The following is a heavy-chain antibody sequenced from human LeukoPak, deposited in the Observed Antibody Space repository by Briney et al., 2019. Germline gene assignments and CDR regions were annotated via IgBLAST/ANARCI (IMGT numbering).Heavy chain of an antibody. CDR2: ISYDGSNK. CDR1: GFTFSSYA. D-gene: IGHD4-11*01. J-gene: IGHJ6*02. Sequence: QAGRSLRLSCAASGFTFSSYAMHWVRQAPGKGLEWVAVISYDGSNKYYADSVKGRFTISRDNAKNSLYLQMNSLRAEDTAVYYCARDEVHSNAVGLYYYYGMDVWGQGTTVTVSS. V-gene: IGHV3-30-3*01. CDR3: ARDEVHSNAVGLYYYYGMDV.